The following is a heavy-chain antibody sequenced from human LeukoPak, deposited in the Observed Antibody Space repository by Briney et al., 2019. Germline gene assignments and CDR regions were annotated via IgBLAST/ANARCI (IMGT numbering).Heavy chain of an antibody. V-gene: IGHV3-33*01. J-gene: IGHJ4*02. CDR3: ARGEMAIIQRYFDY. CDR2: IWYDGSNK. Sequence: GRSLRLSCAASGFTSSSYGMHWVRQAPGKGLEWVAVIWYDGSNKYYADSVKGRFTISRDNSKNTLYLQMNSLRAEDTAVYYCARGEMAIIQRYFDYWGQGTLVTVSS. CDR1: GFTSSSYG. D-gene: IGHD5-24*01.